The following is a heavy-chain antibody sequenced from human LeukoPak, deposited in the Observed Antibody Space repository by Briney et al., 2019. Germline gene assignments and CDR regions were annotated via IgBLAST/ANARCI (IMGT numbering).Heavy chain of an antibody. J-gene: IGHJ4*02. Sequence: PSETLSLSCAVSGYSISSGYYWGWIRQPPGKGLEWIGSIYHSGSTYYNPSLMSRVTISVDTSKNQFSLKLSSVTAADTAVYYCARLAYFWSGYSYYFDYWGQGTLVTVSS. CDR1: GYSISSGYY. CDR2: IYHSGST. D-gene: IGHD3-3*01. CDR3: ARLAYFWSGYSYYFDY. V-gene: IGHV4-38-2*01.